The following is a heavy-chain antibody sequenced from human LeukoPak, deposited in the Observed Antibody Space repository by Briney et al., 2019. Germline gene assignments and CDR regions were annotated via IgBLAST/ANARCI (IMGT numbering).Heavy chain of an antibody. CDR3: AKDVGDGDPYYFDY. V-gene: IGHV3-9*01. D-gene: IGHD4-17*01. CDR2: ISWNSGSI. CDR1: GFTFDDYA. Sequence: PGGSLRLSCAASGFTFDDYAMHWVRQAPGKGLEWVSGISWNSGSIGYADSVKGRFTISRDNAKNSLYLQMNSLRAEDTALYYCAKDVGDGDPYYFDYWGQGTLVTVSS. J-gene: IGHJ4*02.